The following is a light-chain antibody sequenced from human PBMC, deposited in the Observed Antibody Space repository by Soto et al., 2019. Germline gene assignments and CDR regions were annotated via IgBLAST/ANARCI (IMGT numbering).Light chain of an antibody. V-gene: IGKV1-6*01. CDR1: QDIRNT. CDR2: AAS. J-gene: IGKJ1*01. Sequence: AIQMTQSPSSLSASVGDRVTISCRASQDIRNTLAWYQQKPGEAPKILIFAASNLQSGVPSRFSGSGSVTDFTLAITSLQPEDFATYYCLQHYNFSWTFGQGTKVDIK. CDR3: LQHYNFSWT.